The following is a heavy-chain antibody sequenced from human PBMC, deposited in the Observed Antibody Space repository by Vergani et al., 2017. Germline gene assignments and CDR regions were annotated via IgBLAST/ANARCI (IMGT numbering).Heavy chain of an antibody. CDR1: GFTFSTYD. J-gene: IGHJ4*02. Sequence: EVQLLESGGGLVQPGGSLRLSCAASGFTFSTYDMIWVRQGPGKGLEWVSAISGSGDKTYYPDSVKGRFTISRDNSKNTLYLQMNSLSVEDTAVYYCAGPQGTSAYYYGGFDYWGQGILVTVSS. D-gene: IGHD3-22*01. CDR2: ISGSGDKT. CDR3: AGPQGTSAYYYGGFDY. V-gene: IGHV3-23*01.